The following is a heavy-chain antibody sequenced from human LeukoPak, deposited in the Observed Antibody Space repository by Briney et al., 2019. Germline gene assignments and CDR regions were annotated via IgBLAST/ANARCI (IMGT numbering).Heavy chain of an antibody. CDR3: AESRSGAGLFDS. Sequence: MTSETLSLTCAVSGGSISSGYYWGWIRQSPGKGLEWIGSIYHSGSTYYNPSLKSRVTISVDTSKNQFSLKLSSVTAADTAVYYCAESRSGAGLFDSWGQGTLVTVSS. J-gene: IGHJ4*02. CDR1: GGSISSGYY. CDR2: IYHSGST. D-gene: IGHD6-13*01. V-gene: IGHV4-38-2*01.